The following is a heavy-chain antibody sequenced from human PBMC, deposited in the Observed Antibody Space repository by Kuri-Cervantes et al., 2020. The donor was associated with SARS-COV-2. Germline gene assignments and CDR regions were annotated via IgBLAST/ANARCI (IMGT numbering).Heavy chain of an antibody. J-gene: IGHJ6*02. V-gene: IGHV3-66*01. D-gene: IGHD2-15*01. CDR2: IYSGGST. CDR1: GFPVASNY. CDR3: ARDLICSTCDTPDYYGMDV. Sequence: GESLKISCAASGFPVASNYINWVRQAPEKGLEWVSSIYSGGSTHYAGSLKGRFTISRDTSKNTVYLQMNSLRGEDTGVYYCARDLICSTCDTPDYYGMDVWGQGTTVTVSS.